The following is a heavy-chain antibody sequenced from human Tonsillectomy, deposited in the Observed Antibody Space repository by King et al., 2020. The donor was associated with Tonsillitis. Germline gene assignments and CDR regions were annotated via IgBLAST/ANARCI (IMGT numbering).Heavy chain of an antibody. CDR1: GGSISSSSYY. J-gene: IGHJ4*02. CDR2: IYYSGST. CDR3: ASQEGATPGFDY. D-gene: IGHD5-24*01. V-gene: IGHV4-39*01. Sequence: LQLQESGPGLVKPSETLSLTCTVSGGSISSSSYYWGWIRQPPGKGLEWIGSIYYSGSTYYNPSLKSRVTISVDTSKNQFSLKLSSVTAADTAVYYCASQEGATPGFDYWGQGTLVTVSS.